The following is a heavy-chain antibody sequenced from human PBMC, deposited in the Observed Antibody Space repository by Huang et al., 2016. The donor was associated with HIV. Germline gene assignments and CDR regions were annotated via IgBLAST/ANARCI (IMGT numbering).Heavy chain of an antibody. V-gene: IGHV3-30-3*01. CDR1: GFTFSSYA. Sequence: QVQLVESGGGVVQPGRSLRLSCAASGFTFSSYAMHWVRQAPGKVLEWVALRSYDGSNKYYADSVKGRFTISRDNSKNTLFLQMNSLRAEDTAVYYCARDRPTMVRGVMHTGFDYWGQGTLVTVSS. CDR2: RSYDGSNK. D-gene: IGHD3-10*01. CDR3: ARDRPTMVRGVMHTGFDY. J-gene: IGHJ4*02.